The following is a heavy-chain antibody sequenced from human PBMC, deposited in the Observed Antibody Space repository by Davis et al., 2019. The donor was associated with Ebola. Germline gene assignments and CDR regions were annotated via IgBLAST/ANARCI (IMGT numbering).Heavy chain of an antibody. J-gene: IGHJ4*02. CDR2: ISSRSYSI. V-gene: IGHV3-21*01. CDR3: ARSSV. CDR1: GFPFSTYS. Sequence: GESLKISCAASGFPFSTYSMNWVRQAPGKGLEWVSSISSRSYSIYYADSVKGRFTISRDNAKNSLYLQMNSLRSEDTAVYYCARSSVWGQGTLVTVS.